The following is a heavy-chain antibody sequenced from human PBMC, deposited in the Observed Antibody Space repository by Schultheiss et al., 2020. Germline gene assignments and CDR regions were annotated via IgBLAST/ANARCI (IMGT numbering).Heavy chain of an antibody. CDR1: GGSISSGGYY. D-gene: IGHD2-2*01. J-gene: IGHJ4*02. CDR3: AREARGYCSSTSCYGGFDY. CDR2: IYYSGST. V-gene: IGHV4-61*08. Sequence: SETLSLTCTVSGGSISSGGYYWSWIRQHPGKGLEWIGYIYYSGSTNYNPSLKSRVTISVDTSKNQLSLKLSSVTAADTAVYYCAREARGYCSSTSCYGGFDYWGQGTLVTVSS.